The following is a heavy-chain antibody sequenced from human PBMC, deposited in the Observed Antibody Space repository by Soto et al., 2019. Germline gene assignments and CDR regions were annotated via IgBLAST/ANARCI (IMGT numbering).Heavy chain of an antibody. CDR1: GFTFTTFR. V-gene: IGHV1-18*01. CDR3: ARGGDSPDY. Sequence: QVQLVQSGAEVKKPGTSVKVSCKTSGFTFTTFRITWVRQAPGQGLEWMGWISAYNGNKNYAQKFQGRVTMTTDTSTSTAYMDLRSLTSADTAVYYCARGGDSPDYWGQGTLVTVSS. CDR2: ISAYNGNK. D-gene: IGHD3-16*01. J-gene: IGHJ4*02.